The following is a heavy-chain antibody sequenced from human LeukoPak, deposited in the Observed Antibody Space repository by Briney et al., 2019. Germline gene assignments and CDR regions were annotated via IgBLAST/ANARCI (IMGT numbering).Heavy chain of an antibody. J-gene: IGHJ4*02. CDR1: GFTFDDYA. CDR2: ISWNSGSI. Sequence: GGTLRLSCAASGFTFDDYAMHWVRQAPGKGLEWVSGISWNSGSIGYADSVKGRFTISRDNAKNSLYLQMNSLRAEDTALYYCAKDMRSGSYSSGNFDYWGQGTLVTVSS. CDR3: AKDMRSGSYSSGNFDY. V-gene: IGHV3-9*01. D-gene: IGHD1-26*01.